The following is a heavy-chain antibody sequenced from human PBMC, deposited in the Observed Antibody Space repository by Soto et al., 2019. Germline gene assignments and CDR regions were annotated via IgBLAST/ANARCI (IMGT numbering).Heavy chain of an antibody. J-gene: IGHJ6*02. D-gene: IGHD6-6*01. Sequence: PSDTLSLTCTVSGGSISSSSYYWGWIRQPPGKGLEWIGSIYYSGSTYYNPSLKSRVTISVDTSKNQFSLKVSSVTAADTAVYYCARPGAARRIFYGMDVWGQGTTVTVSS. CDR3: ARPGAARRIFYGMDV. CDR2: IYYSGST. V-gene: IGHV4-39*01. CDR1: GGSISSSSYY.